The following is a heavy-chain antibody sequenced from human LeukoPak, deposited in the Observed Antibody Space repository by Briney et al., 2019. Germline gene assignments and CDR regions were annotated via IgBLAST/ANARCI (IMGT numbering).Heavy chain of an antibody. CDR1: GFTFSGSA. CDR2: VRSKANNYAT. CDR3: TNLDV. V-gene: IGHV3-73*01. Sequence: QPGGSLKLSCAASGFTFSGSAMHWVRQASGTGLEWVGLVRSKANNYATAYVASVEGRFIISRDDSKNMAYLQMNRLRVDDTAVYYCTNLDVWGKGTTVIVSS. J-gene: IGHJ6*03.